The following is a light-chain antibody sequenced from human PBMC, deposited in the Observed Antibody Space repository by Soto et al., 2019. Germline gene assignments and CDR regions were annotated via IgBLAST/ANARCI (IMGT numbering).Light chain of an antibody. Sequence: EIALTQSPGTLSLSPGERATLSCRASQSVRSSYLAWYQQKPGQAPRLLIYGASSRATGTPDRFSGSGSGTDFSLTISSLEPEDFAVYYCQQYNSWPITFGQGTRLEIK. CDR1: QSVRSSY. J-gene: IGKJ5*01. CDR2: GAS. CDR3: QQYNSWPIT. V-gene: IGKV3-20*01.